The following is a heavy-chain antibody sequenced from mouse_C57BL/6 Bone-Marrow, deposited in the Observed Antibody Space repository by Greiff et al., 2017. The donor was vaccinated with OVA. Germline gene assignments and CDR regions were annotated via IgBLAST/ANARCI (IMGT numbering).Heavy chain of an antibody. Sequence: EVQVVESGPELVKPGASVKISCKASGYSFTGYYMNWVKQSPEKSLEWIGEINPSTGGTTYNQKFKAKATLTVDKSSSTAYMQLKSLTSEDSAVYYCARDGYYGSSLHWYFDVWGTGTTVTVSS. J-gene: IGHJ1*03. D-gene: IGHD1-1*01. V-gene: IGHV1-42*01. CDR2: INPSTGGT. CDR1: GYSFTGYY. CDR3: ARDGYYGSSLHWYFDV.